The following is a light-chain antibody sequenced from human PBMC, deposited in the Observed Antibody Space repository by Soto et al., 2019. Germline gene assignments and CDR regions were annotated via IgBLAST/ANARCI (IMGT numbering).Light chain of an antibody. CDR3: QQYGSSPFT. J-gene: IGKJ3*01. CDR2: GAS. Sequence: EIVLTQSPGTLSLSPGERATLSCRASQSVSSSYLAWYQQKPGQAPRLLIYGASSRATGIPDRCSGSGSGTDFTLTISRLEPEYFAVYYCQQYGSSPFTFGPGTKVDIK. V-gene: IGKV3-20*01. CDR1: QSVSSSY.